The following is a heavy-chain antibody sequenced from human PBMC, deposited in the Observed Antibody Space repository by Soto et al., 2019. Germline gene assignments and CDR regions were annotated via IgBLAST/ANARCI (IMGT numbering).Heavy chain of an antibody. CDR1: GYTFTSYY. CDR2: INPSGGST. V-gene: IGHV1-46*01. J-gene: IGHJ3*02. Sequence: QVQLVQSGAEVKKPGASVKVSCKASGYTFTSYYMHWVRQAPGQGLEWMGIINPSGGSTSYAQKFQGRVTMTRDTSTSTVYMELSSLRSEDTAVYYCARDHYYDSSGYQSPSYAFDIWGQGTMVTVSS. CDR3: ARDHYYDSSGYQSPSYAFDI. D-gene: IGHD3-22*01.